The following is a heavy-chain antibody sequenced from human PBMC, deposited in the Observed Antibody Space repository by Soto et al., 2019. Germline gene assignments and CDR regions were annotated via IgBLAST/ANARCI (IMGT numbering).Heavy chain of an antibody. V-gene: IGHV3-30*18. D-gene: IGHD2-15*01. CDR2: ISYDGSNK. CDR3: AKRECSGGSCYYYGMDV. Sequence: GGSLRLSCAASGFTFSSYGMHWVRQAPGKGLEWVAVISYDGSNKYYADSVKGRFTISRDNSKNTLYLQMNSLRAEDTAVYYCAKRECSGGSCYYYGMDVWGQGTTVTVSS. J-gene: IGHJ6*02. CDR1: GFTFSSYG.